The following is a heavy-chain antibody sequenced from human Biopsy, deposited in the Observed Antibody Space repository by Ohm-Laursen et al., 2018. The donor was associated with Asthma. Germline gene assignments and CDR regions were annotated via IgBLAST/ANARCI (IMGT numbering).Heavy chain of an antibody. D-gene: IGHD2-2*01. J-gene: IGHJ4*02. CDR3: ARKAGSCTSRTCYSLDF. CDR1: GGTFNTYV. CDR2: INSVFGTA. Sequence: SSVKVSCKSLGGTFNTYVIGWVRQAPGQGLEWMGGINSVFGTATYPQKFQDRVTITADDSTSTVYMELSSLRSEDTAVYYCARKAGSCTSRTCYSLDFWGQGTLVTVSS. V-gene: IGHV1-69*01.